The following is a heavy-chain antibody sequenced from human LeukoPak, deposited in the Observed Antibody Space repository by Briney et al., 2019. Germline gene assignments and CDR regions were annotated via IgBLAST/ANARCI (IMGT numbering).Heavy chain of an antibody. J-gene: IGHJ4*02. CDR2: I. CDR1: GYSFTSYW. Sequence: GESLKISCKGSGYSFTSYWIAWVRQMPGKGLEWMGIIYSPSFQGQVTISAHKSIRTALLQWSSLTASDTVMYYCVRSDYGDFKYYFDYWGQGTLVTASS. CDR3: VRSDYGDFKYYFDY. V-gene: IGHV5-51*01. D-gene: IGHD4-17*01.